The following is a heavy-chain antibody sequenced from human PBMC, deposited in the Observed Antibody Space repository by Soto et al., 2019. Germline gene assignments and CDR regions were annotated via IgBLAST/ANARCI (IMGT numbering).Heavy chain of an antibody. CDR2: INAANGDT. V-gene: IGHV1-3*01. J-gene: IGHJ5*02. D-gene: IGHD6-13*01. Sequence: ASVKVSCKASGYTFTSYGIHWERQAPGQRLEWMGWINAANGDTKYSPKFQGRVTITRDTSASTAYMELSSLRSEDTAVYYCVRRHVSATGIDWFDPWGQGTLVTV. CDR1: GYTFTSYG. CDR3: VRRHVSATGIDWFDP.